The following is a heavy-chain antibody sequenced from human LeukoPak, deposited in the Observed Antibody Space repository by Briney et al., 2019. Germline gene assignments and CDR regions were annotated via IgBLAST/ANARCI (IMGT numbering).Heavy chain of an antibody. V-gene: IGHV3-7*01. J-gene: IGHJ3*01. CDR2: IKPDGSHV. CDR1: GFTFSTYW. Sequence: PGGSLRLSCAASGFTFSTYWMNWVRQAPGKGLEWVADIKPDGSHVSYVDSVKGRFSISRDNAQNSLYLQVSSLRAEDTAIYYCAREGRLLGAFDVWGQGTMVTVSS. CDR3: AREGRLLGAFDV.